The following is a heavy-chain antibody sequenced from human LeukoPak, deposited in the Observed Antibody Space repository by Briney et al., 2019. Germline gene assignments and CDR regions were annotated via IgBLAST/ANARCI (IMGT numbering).Heavy chain of an antibody. CDR3: ARRVTTGYNWFDP. V-gene: IGHV4-34*01. CDR2: INHSGST. Sequence: SETLSHTCAVYGGSFSGYYWSWIRQPPGKGLEWIGEINHSGSTNYNPSLKSRVTISVDTSKNQFSLKLSSVTAADTAVYYCARRVTTGYNWFDPWGQGTVVTVSS. D-gene: IGHD4-17*01. CDR1: GGSFSGYY. J-gene: IGHJ5*02.